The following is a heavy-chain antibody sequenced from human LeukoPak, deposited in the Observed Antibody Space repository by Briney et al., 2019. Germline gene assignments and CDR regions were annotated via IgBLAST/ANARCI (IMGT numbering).Heavy chain of an antibody. CDR2: IYPGDSDT. CDR1: GYRFTSYW. J-gene: IGHJ4*02. Sequence: GESLEISCQGSGYRFTSYWIGWVRPVPGKGPEWVGIIYPGDSDTRYSPSFQGQVTISADKSISTAYLQWSSLKASDTAMYYCARRNFSPYSSSYYFDYWGQGTLVTVSS. D-gene: IGHD6-13*01. CDR3: ARRNFSPYSSSYYFDY. V-gene: IGHV5-51*01.